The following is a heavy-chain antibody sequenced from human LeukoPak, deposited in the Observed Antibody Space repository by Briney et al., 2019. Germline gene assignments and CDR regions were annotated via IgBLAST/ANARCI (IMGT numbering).Heavy chain of an antibody. V-gene: IGHV1-2*02. CDR1: GYTFTDYY. CDR3: ARDRTSSITIFGVVQDDAFDI. CDR2: INPNSGGT. Sequence: ASVKVSCKASGYTFTDYYLHWVRQAPGQGLEWMGWINPNSGGTNYAQKFQGRVTMTRDTSISTAYMELSRLRSDDTAVYYCARDRTSSITIFGVVQDDAFDIWGQGTMVTVSS. J-gene: IGHJ3*02. D-gene: IGHD3-3*01.